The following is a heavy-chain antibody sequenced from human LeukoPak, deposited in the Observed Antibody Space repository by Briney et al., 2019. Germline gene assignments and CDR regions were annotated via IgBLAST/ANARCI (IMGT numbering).Heavy chain of an antibody. CDR3: ARGGLLAAAGTPYYYGMDV. V-gene: IGHV1-8*01. CDR1: GYTFTSYD. Sequence: ASVKVSCKASGYTFTSYDINWARQATGQGLEWMGWMNPNSGNTGYAQKFQGRVTMTRNTSISTAYMELSSLRSEDTAVYYCARGGLLAAAGTPYYYGMDVWGQGTTVTVSS. CDR2: MNPNSGNT. J-gene: IGHJ6*02. D-gene: IGHD6-13*01.